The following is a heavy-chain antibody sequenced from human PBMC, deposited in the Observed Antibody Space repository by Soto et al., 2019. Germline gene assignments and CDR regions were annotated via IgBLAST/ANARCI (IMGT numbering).Heavy chain of an antibody. Sequence: QVQLVQSGAEEKKPGASVKVSCKVSGYTFISYSMHWVRQAPGQRLEWMGWINVGNGNTKYSQKIQGRVTITIDTSASTGYMELSSLRSEDTAVYYCARERWSSGSSWFDPWGQGTLVTVSS. CDR3: ARERWSSGSSWFDP. V-gene: IGHV1-3*05. CDR1: GYTFISYS. J-gene: IGHJ5*02. CDR2: INVGNGNT. D-gene: IGHD6-19*01.